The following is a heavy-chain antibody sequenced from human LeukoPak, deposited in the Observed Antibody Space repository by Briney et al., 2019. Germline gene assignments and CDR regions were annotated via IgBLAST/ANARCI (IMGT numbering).Heavy chain of an antibody. J-gene: IGHJ5*02. Sequence: SETLSITCTVSGGSISSSSYYWGWIRQPPGKGLEWIGSIYYSGSTYYNPSLKSRVTISVDTSKNQFSLKLSSVTAADTAVYYCARHPFATNWFDPWGREPWSPSPQ. V-gene: IGHV4-39*01. CDR3: ARHPFATNWFDP. D-gene: IGHD3-3*01. CDR1: GGSISSSSYY. CDR2: IYYSGST.